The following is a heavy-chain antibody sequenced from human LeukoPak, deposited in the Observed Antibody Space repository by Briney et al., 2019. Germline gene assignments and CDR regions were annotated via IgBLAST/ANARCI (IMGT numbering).Heavy chain of an antibody. CDR1: GFTFSSYA. V-gene: IGHV3-23*01. Sequence: GGSLRLSCAASGFTFSSYAMSWVRQAPGKGLEWVSAISGSGGSTYYADSVKGRFTISRDNSKNTLYLQMNSLRAEDTAVYYCAKDPNKHYDILTVYHYYYGMDVWGQGTTVTVSS. D-gene: IGHD3-9*01. CDR2: ISGSGGST. J-gene: IGHJ6*02. CDR3: AKDPNKHYDILTVYHYYYGMDV.